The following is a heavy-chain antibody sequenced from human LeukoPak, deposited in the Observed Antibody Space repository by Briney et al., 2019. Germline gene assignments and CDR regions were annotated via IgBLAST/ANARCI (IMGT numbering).Heavy chain of an antibody. D-gene: IGHD1-26*01. Sequence: GGSLRLSCAASGFTFDDYAMHRVRQAPGKGLEWVSGISWNSGTRGYAASVRGRFTISRDDAKNSLYLQMNSLSADDTALYLCARGPIIASGSYWGGAYYFDSWGQGTLVTVSS. J-gene: IGHJ4*02. CDR1: GFTFDDYA. CDR3: ARGPIIASGSYWGGAYYFDS. V-gene: IGHV3-9*01. CDR2: ISWNSGTR.